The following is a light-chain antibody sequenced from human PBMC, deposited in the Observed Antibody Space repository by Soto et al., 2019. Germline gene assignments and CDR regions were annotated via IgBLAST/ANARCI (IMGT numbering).Light chain of an antibody. CDR2: DVS. J-gene: IGLJ1*01. V-gene: IGLV2-14*01. Sequence: SVLTQPASVSGSPGQSITISCTGTSSDVGGYNYVSWYQQHPGKAPKLMIYDVSNRPSGVSNRFSGSKSGNTASLTISGLQAEDEADYYCSSYTSSSPCVFGTGTKVTVL. CDR3: SSYTSSSPCV. CDR1: SSDVGGYNY.